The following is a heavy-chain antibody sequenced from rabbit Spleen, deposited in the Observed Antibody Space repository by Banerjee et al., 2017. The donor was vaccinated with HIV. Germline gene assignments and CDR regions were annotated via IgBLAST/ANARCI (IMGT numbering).Heavy chain of an antibody. CDR2: IAGSGSGFT. V-gene: IGHV1S40*01. CDR3: ARDTGSSFSSYGMDL. CDR1: GFSFSSSDY. J-gene: IGHJ6*01. Sequence: QSLEEPGGDLVKPGASLTLTCTASGFSFSSSDYMCWVRQAPGKGLEWISCIAGSGSGFTYSATWAKGRFTCSKTSSTTVTLQMTSLTVADTATYFCARDTGSSFSSYGMDLWGPGTLVTVS. D-gene: IGHD8-1*01.